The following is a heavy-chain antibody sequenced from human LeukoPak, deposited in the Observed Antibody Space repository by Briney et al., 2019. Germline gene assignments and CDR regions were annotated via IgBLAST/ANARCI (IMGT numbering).Heavy chain of an antibody. CDR1: GYTFTGYY. V-gene: IGHV1-2*02. D-gene: IGHD1-26*01. J-gene: IGHJ6*03. CDR2: INPNSGGT. CDR3: ARRGGLLSMYYYYYYMDV. Sequence: GASVKVSCKASGYTFTGYYMHWVRQAPGQGLEWMGWINPNSGGTNYAQKFQGRVTMTRDTSISTAYMELSRLRSDDTAVYYCARRGGLLSMYYYYYYMDVWGKGTTVTVSS.